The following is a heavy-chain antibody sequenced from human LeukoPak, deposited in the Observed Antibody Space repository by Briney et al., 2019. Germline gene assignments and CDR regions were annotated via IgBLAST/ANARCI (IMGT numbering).Heavy chain of an antibody. J-gene: IGHJ5*02. CDR3: AKGSSGWYYNWFDP. CDR2: ISDSGGST. V-gene: IGHV3-23*01. D-gene: IGHD6-19*01. Sequence: GGSLRLSCAASGFTFSSYAMSWVRQAPGKGLEWVSAISDSGGSTYYADSVKGRFTTSRDNSKNTLYLQMNSLRAEDTAVYYCAKGSSGWYYNWFDPWGQGTLVTVSS. CDR1: GFTFSSYA.